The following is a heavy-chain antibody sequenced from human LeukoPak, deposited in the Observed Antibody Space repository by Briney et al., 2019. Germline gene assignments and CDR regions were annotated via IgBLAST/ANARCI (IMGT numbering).Heavy chain of an antibody. CDR1: GFTFSTYA. D-gene: IGHD3-10*01. CDR2: IGGSGGST. CDR3: AKFTRTLVRGALVN. Sequence: GGSLRLSCAASGFTFSTYAMSWVRQAPGKGLEWVSAIGGSGGSTYYADSVKGRFSISRDDSKNTLYLQMNSLRAEDTAVYYCAKFTRTLVRGALVNWGQGTLVTVSS. J-gene: IGHJ4*02. V-gene: IGHV3-23*01.